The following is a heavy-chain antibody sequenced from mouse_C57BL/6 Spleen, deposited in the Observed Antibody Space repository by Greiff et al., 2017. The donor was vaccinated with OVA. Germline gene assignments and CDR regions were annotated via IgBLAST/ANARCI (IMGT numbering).Heavy chain of an antibody. CDR3: ARFITTVVARYFDD. CDR2: ISGGGGNT. J-gene: IGHJ2*01. D-gene: IGHD1-1*01. V-gene: IGHV5-9*01. CDR1: GFTFSSYT. Sequence: EVKVIESGGGLVKPGGSLKLSCAASGFTFSSYTMSWVRQTPEKRLEWVATISGGGGNTYYPDSEKGRFTISRDNAKNTLYLQMSSLRSEDTALYYCARFITTVVARYFDDWGQGTTLTVSS.